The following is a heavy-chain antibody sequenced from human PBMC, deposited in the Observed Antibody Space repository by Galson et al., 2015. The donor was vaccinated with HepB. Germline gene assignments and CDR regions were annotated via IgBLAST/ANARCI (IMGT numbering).Heavy chain of an antibody. Sequence: SLRLSCAAYGFTFGDHAMSWVRQAPGKGLEWVGFIRSKAYGGTTEYAASVRGRFAISRDDSKTIAYLQMNSLKTEDTAVYYCTRVSFRAATGTFDYWAREPWSPSPQ. J-gene: IGHJ4*02. CDR1: GFTFGDHA. CDR2: IRSKAYGGTT. CDR3: TRVSFRAATGTFDY. V-gene: IGHV3-49*04. D-gene: IGHD6-13*01.